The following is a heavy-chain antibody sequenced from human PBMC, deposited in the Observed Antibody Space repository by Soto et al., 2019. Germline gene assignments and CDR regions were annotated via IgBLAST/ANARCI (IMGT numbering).Heavy chain of an antibody. CDR1: GYTFTSYY. Sequence: GASVKVSCKSSGYTFTSYYMHCVRQAPGQGLEWMGIINPSGGSTSYAQKFQGRVTMTRDTSTSTVYMELSSLRSEDTAVYYCARAPRSSDGMDVWGQGTTVTVSS. CDR3: ARAPRSSDGMDV. J-gene: IGHJ6*02. CDR2: INPSGGST. V-gene: IGHV1-46*03. D-gene: IGHD3-10*01.